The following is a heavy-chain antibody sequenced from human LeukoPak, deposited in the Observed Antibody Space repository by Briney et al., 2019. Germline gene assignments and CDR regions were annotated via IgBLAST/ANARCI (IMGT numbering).Heavy chain of an antibody. Sequence: ASVKVSCKASGYTFTSYDINWVRQATGQGLEWMGWMNPNSGNTGYAQKFQGRVTMTRNTSISTAYMELSSLRSEDTAVYYCARGDDILTAHPYYYYMDVWGKGTTVTVSS. CDR3: ARGDDILTAHPYYYYMDV. CDR2: MNPNSGNT. V-gene: IGHV1-8*01. D-gene: IGHD3-9*01. CDR1: GYTFTSYD. J-gene: IGHJ6*03.